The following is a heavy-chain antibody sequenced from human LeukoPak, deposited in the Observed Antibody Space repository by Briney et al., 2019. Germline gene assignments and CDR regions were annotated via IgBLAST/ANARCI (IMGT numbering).Heavy chain of an antibody. Sequence: AGGSLRLSCAASGFSFDVHAMTWVRQAPGKGPEWVATIGGPAETFYADSVKGRFTISRDNAKNSLYLQMNSLRAEDTAVYYCAALLPITYGATPIDYWGQGTLVTVSS. D-gene: IGHD3-16*01. V-gene: IGHV3-69-1*01. J-gene: IGHJ4*02. CDR2: IGGPAET. CDR3: AALLPITYGATPIDY. CDR1: GFSFDVHA.